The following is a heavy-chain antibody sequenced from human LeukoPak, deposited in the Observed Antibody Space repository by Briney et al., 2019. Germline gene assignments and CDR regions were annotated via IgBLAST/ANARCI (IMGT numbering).Heavy chain of an antibody. CDR1: GFTFRSSE. Sequence: GGSLRLSCAASGFTFRSSEMNWVRQAPGKGLEWVAFIRYDGSNKYYADSVKGRFTISRDNSKNTLYLQMNSLRAEDTAVYYCAKSPSAVAGSELKYWGQGTLVTVSS. J-gene: IGHJ4*02. V-gene: IGHV3-30*02. CDR3: AKSPSAVAGSELKY. D-gene: IGHD6-19*01. CDR2: IRYDGSNK.